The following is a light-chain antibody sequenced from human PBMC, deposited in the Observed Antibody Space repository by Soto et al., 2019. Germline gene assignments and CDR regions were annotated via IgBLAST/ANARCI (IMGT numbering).Light chain of an antibody. CDR3: QQRSNWIT. CDR2: GAS. CDR1: QSVSSN. Sequence: EIVLTQSPDTLSLSPGERATLSCRASQSVSSNLAWYQQKPGQAPRLLIYGASTRATGIPARFSGSGSGTDFTLTISSLEPEDFAVYYCQQRSNWITFGQGTRLEIK. J-gene: IGKJ5*01. V-gene: IGKV3-11*01.